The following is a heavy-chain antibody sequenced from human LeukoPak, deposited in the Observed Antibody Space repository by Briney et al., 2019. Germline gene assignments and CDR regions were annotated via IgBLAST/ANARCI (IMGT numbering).Heavy chain of an antibody. D-gene: IGHD4-17*01. J-gene: IGHJ4*02. CDR3: ARASHDYGDYSHFDY. CDR1: GGSVSSRNW. CDR2: IYHSGST. V-gene: IGHV4-4*02. Sequence: SETLSLTCAVSGGSVSSRNWWSWVRQPPGKGLEWIGEIYHSGSTNYNPSLKTRVTISVDKSKNQFSLKLSSVTAADTAVYYCARASHDYGDYSHFDYWGQGTLVTVSS.